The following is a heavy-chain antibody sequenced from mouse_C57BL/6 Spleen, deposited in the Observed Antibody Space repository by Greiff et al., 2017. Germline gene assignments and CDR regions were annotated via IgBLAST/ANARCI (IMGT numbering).Heavy chain of an antibody. Sequence: EVQVVESEGGLVQPGSSMKLSCTASGFTFSDYYMAWVRQVPEKGLEWVANINYDGSSTYYLDSLKSRFIISRDNAKNILYLQMSSLKSEDTATYYCARDRGWDGYYYAMDYWGQGTSVTVSS. V-gene: IGHV5-16*01. CDR1: GFTFSDYY. CDR2: INYDGSST. CDR3: ARDRGWDGYYYAMDY. D-gene: IGHD4-1*01. J-gene: IGHJ4*01.